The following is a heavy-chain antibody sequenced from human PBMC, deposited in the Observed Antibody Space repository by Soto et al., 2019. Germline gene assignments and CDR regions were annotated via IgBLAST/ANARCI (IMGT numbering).Heavy chain of an antibody. Sequence: AASGFTFSSYSMNWVRQAPGKGLEWVSSISSSSGHIYYADSLKGRFTISRDNAKNSLYLQMNSLRAEDTAVYYCTRHWLATREFDYWGQGTLVTVSS. CDR1: GFTFSSYS. CDR2: ISSSSGHI. V-gene: IGHV3-21*01. J-gene: IGHJ4*02. CDR3: TRHWLATREFDY. D-gene: IGHD1-26*01.